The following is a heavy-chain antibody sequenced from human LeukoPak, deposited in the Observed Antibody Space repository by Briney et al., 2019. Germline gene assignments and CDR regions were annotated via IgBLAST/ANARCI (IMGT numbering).Heavy chain of an antibody. V-gene: IGHV1-18*01. Sequence: ASVKVSCKASGYTFTSYGISWVRQAPGQGLEWMGWISAYNGNTNYAQKLQGRVTMTTDASTSTAYMELRSLRSDDTAVYYCARWSFGGVWFDPWGQGTLDTVSS. CDR3: ARWSFGGVWFDP. D-gene: IGHD3-16*01. CDR2: ISAYNGNT. CDR1: GYTFTSYG. J-gene: IGHJ5*02.